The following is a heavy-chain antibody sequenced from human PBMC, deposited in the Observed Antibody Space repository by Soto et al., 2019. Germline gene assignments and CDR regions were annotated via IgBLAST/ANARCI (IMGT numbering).Heavy chain of an antibody. V-gene: IGHV3-23*01. CDR2: ISSTSSKT. D-gene: IGHD3-9*01. CDR1: GFSMTNHA. Sequence: EARLLESGGGLVQPGGSLRLSCVVSGFSMTNHALTWVRQAPGKGLEWVSSISSTSSKTYYADSIKGRFTISRDNSKNTVFLQMNSLRPDDMAFYFCAREPKPFLTGYYDLWGQGTLVTVSS. CDR3: AREPKPFLTGYYDL. J-gene: IGHJ4*02.